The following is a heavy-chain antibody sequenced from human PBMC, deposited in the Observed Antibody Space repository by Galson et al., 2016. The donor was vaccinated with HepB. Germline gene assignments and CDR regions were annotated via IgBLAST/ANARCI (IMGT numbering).Heavy chain of an antibody. V-gene: IGHV3-23*01. J-gene: IGHJ4*02. CDR2: ISGSGDRR. D-gene: IGHD2-2*01. CDR3: AKDLDIVVVPSAIDY. CDR1: GFTFSRYA. Sequence: SLRLSCAASGFTFSRYAMRWVRQAPGKGLEWVSVISGSGDRRYYADSVKGRFVISRDNSKNTVYLQMNSLRVEDTAVYYCAKDLDIVVVPSAIDYWGQGTLVTVSS.